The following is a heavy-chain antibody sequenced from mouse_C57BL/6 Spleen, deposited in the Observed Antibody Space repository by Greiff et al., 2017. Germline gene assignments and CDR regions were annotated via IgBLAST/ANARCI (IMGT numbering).Heavy chain of an antibody. D-gene: IGHD2-4*01. CDR2: IIPNNGGT. J-gene: IGHJ3*01. V-gene: IGHV1-18*01. CDR1: GYTFTDYN. CDR3: ARYGDYDFFAY. Sequence: VQLQQSGPELVKPGASVKIPCKASGYTFTDYNMGWVKQSHGKSLEWIGDIIPNNGGTIYNQKFKGKATLTVDKSSSTAYMELRSLTSEDTAVYYCARYGDYDFFAYWGQGTLVTVSA.